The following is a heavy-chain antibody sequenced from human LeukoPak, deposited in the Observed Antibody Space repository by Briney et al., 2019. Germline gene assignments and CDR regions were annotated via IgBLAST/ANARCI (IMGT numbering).Heavy chain of an antibody. CDR3: AKDLKEYSSSWYRAFDI. V-gene: IGHV3-23*01. J-gene: IGHJ3*02. CDR2: ISGSGGST. CDR1: GFTFSSYA. Sequence: GGSLRLSCEVSGFTFSSYAMSWVRQAPGKGLEWVSAISGSGGSTYYADSVKGRFTISRDNSKNTLYLQMNSLRAEDTAVYYCAKDLKEYSSSWYRAFDIWGQGTMVTVSS. D-gene: IGHD6-13*01.